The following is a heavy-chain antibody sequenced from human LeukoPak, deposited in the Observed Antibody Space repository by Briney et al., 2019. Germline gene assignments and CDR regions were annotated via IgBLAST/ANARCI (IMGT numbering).Heavy chain of an antibody. J-gene: IGHJ4*02. CDR1: GFTFSSCW. CDR3: ARGQDILTGYYLDY. V-gene: IGHV3-74*01. Sequence: PGGSLRLSCAASGFTFSSCWMHWVRQAPGKGLVWVSRINSDGSSTSYADSVKGRFTISRDNAKNTLYLQMNSLRAEDTAVYYCARGQDILTGYYLDYWGQGTLVTVSS. D-gene: IGHD3-9*01. CDR2: INSDGSST.